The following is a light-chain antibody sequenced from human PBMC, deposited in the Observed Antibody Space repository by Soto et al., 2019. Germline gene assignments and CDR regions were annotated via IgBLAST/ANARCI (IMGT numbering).Light chain of an antibody. J-gene: IGKJ1*01. Sequence: EIVMTQSPATLSVSPGERATLSCRASQSVSNNLAWYQKKPGQAPRLLIYGASTRATGIPARFSGGGSGTEFTLTISSLQSEDVAVYYCQQYNNWWTFGQGTRVEIK. CDR2: GAS. V-gene: IGKV3-15*01. CDR1: QSVSNN. CDR3: QQYNNWWT.